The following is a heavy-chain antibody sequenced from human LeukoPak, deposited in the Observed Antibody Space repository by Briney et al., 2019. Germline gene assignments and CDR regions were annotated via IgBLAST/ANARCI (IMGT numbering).Heavy chain of an antibody. J-gene: IGHJ4*02. D-gene: IGHD1-26*01. Sequence: PGGSLRLSCAASGFTFSSYEMNWVRQAPGKGLVWVSRINSDGSSTSYADSVKGRFTISRDNAKNTLYLQMNSLRAEDTAVYYCARGPSGGRYYVGDYWGQGTLVTVSS. V-gene: IGHV3-74*01. CDR3: ARGPSGGRYYVGDY. CDR1: GFTFSSYE. CDR2: INSDGSST.